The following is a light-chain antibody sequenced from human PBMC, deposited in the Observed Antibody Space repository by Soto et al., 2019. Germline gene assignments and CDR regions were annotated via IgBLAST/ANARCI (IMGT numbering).Light chain of an antibody. CDR3: QQYDNLPLT. V-gene: IGKV1-33*01. CDR1: RDISIY. CDR2: DGS. J-gene: IGKJ4*01. Sequence: DIQMTQSPSSLSASVGDSVTITCQASRDISIYLNWFQQKPGKAPKFLIYDGSTLETGVPSRFSVSGSGTDFTLTISGLQPEDIATYYCQQYDNLPLTFGGGTKVEI.